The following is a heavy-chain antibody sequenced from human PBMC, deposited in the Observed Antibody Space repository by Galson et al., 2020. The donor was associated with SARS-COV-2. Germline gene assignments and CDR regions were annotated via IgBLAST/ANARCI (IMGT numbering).Heavy chain of an antibody. D-gene: IGHD3-10*01. CDR3: AIPGAIYYSSGSYYNARFMDV. CDR2: INWNGGST. CDR1: GFTFDDYG. J-gene: IGHJ6*03. V-gene: IGHV3-20*01. Sequence: GGSLRLSCAASGFTFDDYGMSWVRQAPGKGLEWVSGINWNGGSTGYGDSVKGRFTISRDNAKNSLYLQMNSLRAEDTALYHCAIPGAIYYSSGSYYNARFMDVWGKGTTVTVSS.